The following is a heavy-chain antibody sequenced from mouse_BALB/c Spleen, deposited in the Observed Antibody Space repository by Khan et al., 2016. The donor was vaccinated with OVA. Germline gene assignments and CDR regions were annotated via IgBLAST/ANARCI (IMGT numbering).Heavy chain of an antibody. CDR3: TRLGTTGWFAY. Sequence: VRLQQSGPELMKPGASVKISCKASGYPFTDYYIHWVKQSHGQSLEWIGYIDPFNGGTNFNQKFRGTATLTVDKSSSTAYMYLNSLTSEDSAVYYCTRLGTTGWFAYWGQGTLVTVSA. J-gene: IGHJ3*01. CDR2: IDPFNGGT. CDR1: GYPFTDYY. V-gene: IGHV1S135*01. D-gene: IGHD2-13*01.